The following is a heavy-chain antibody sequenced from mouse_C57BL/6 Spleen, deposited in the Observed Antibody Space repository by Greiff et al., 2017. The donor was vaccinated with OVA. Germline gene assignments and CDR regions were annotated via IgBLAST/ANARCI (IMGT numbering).Heavy chain of an antibody. D-gene: IGHD2-3*01. J-gene: IGHJ3*01. V-gene: IGHV1-64*01. Sequence: QVQLQQSGAELVKPGASVKLSCKASGYTFTSYWMHWVKQRPGQGLEWIGMIHPNSGSTNYNEKFKSKATLTVDKSSSTAYMQLSSLTSEDSAVYYCAREGDGYFWFAYWGQGTLVTVSA. CDR1: GYTFTSYW. CDR2: IHPNSGST. CDR3: AREGDGYFWFAY.